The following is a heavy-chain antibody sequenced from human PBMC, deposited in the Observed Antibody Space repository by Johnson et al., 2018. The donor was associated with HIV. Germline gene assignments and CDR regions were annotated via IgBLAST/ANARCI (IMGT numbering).Heavy chain of an antibody. V-gene: IGHV3-7*04. CDR1: GFSFSIYW. CDR3: ARGRGALDI. CDR2: INQDGSEM. Sequence: VKLVESGGGLVQPGGSLRLSCGGSGFSFSIYWLTWVRQAPGKGLEWVANINQDGSEMYYVDYVKGRFTISRDNANNSLYVQMNSLRAEDTAVYYCARGRGALDIWGQGTMVTVSS. J-gene: IGHJ3*02. D-gene: IGHD3-16*01.